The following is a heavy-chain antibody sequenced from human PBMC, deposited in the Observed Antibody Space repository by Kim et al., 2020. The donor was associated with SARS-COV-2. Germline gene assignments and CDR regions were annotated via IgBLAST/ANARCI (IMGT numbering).Heavy chain of an antibody. D-gene: IGHD6-13*01. V-gene: IGHV4-39*01. CDR3: ARLGYIGAAQQVDY. J-gene: IGHJ4*02. Sequence: PALKSRVPMSVDTSKNQFSLKLSSVTAADTAVYYCARLGYIGAAQQVDYWGQGTLVTVSS.